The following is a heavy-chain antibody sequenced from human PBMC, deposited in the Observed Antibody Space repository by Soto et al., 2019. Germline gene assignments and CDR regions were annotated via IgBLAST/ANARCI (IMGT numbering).Heavy chain of an antibody. CDR3: ATQTTVTRHIDY. CDR1: GYSYPSYF. D-gene: IGHD4-17*01. Sequence: EVQLVQSGAEVKKPGESLRISCKGSGYSYPSYFIIWVRQMPGKGLEWMGRIDPTDAYTNYSPSFQGHVTISDDKSTSTAYLQWSSLKASDTAMYYCATQTTVTRHIDYWGQGTLVTVSS. J-gene: IGHJ4*02. CDR2: IDPTDAYT. V-gene: IGHV5-10-1*01.